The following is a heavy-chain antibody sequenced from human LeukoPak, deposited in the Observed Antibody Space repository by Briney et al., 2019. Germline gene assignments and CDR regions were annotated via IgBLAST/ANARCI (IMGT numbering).Heavy chain of an antibody. CDR2: INSDGSST. D-gene: IGHD2-15*01. CDR3: ARATLFPGCSGGSCYQYYFDY. V-gene: IGHV3-74*01. CDR1: GFTFSSYW. J-gene: IGHJ4*02. Sequence: GGSLRLSCAASGFTFSSYWMHWVRHAPGKGLVWVSRINSDGSSTSYADSVKGRFTISRDNAKNTLYLQMNSLRAEDTAVYYCARATLFPGCSGGSCYQYYFDYWGQGTLVTVSS.